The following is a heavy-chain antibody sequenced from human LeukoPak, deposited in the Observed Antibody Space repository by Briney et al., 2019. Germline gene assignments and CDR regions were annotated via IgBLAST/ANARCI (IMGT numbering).Heavy chain of an antibody. Sequence: GGSLRLSCAASGFTFSTYPMSWVRQPPGKGLEWVSVIGSGGTTYYSDSVKGRFTISRDNSKNTLYLQMNGLSAEDTAVYYCAIRGSPNAFDMWGQGTMVTVSS. V-gene: IGHV3-23*01. CDR1: GFTFSTYP. J-gene: IGHJ3*02. D-gene: IGHD1-26*01. CDR2: IGSGGTT. CDR3: AIRGSPNAFDM.